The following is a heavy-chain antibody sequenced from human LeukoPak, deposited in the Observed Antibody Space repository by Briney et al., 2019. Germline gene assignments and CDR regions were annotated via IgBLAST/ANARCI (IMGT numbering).Heavy chain of an antibody. D-gene: IGHD4-23*01. CDR3: AKGKWAFRGNSGGLDY. V-gene: IGHV3-23*01. J-gene: IGHJ4*02. Sequence: GGSLRLSCAASGFTFSSYAMSWVRQAPGKGLEWVSAISGSGGSTYYADSVKGRFTISRDNSKNTLYLQMNSLRAEDTAVYYCAKGKWAFRGNSGGLDYWGQGTLVTVSS. CDR1: GFTFSSYA. CDR2: ISGSGGST.